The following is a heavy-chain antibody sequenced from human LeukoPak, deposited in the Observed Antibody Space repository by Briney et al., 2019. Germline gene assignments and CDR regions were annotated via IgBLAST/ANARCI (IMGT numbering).Heavy chain of an antibody. CDR1: GGSISGYY. V-gene: IGHV4-59*01. Sequence: PSETLSLTCTVSGGSISGYYWTWIRQPPGRGLEWIGYIYYSGSTDYNPSLRSRATISVDTSKNQFSLQLSAVTAADTAVYYCARSVVGGYSDYWGQGTLVTVSS. J-gene: IGHJ4*02. D-gene: IGHD3-16*01. CDR2: IYYSGST. CDR3: ARSVVGGYSDY.